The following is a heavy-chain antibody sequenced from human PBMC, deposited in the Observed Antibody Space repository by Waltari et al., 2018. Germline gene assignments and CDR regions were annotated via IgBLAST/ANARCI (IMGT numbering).Heavy chain of an antibody. CDR3: ARTHGDRDY. CDR1: GGSISSYY. CDR2: SYYSGST. Sequence: QVQLQESGPGLVKPSETLSLTCTVSGGSISSYYWSWIRQPPGKGLEWIGYSYYSGSTNYNPSLKSRVTISVDTSKNQFSLKLSSVTAADTAVYYCARTHGDRDYWGQGTLVTVSS. J-gene: IGHJ4*02. D-gene: IGHD4-17*01. V-gene: IGHV4-59*01.